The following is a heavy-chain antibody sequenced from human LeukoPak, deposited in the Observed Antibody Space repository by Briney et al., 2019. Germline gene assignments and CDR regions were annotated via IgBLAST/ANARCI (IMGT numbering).Heavy chain of an antibody. J-gene: IGHJ4*02. Sequence: GPLRLSSLASGFTFSSYAKSWVRHAPGKGLEWVSAISDGGGSTYYADSVKGRFTISRDKSKNSLYLQMNSLRAEDTAVYYCAKTKYFDYWGQGALVTVSS. CDR3: AKTKYFDY. CDR1: GFTFSSYA. V-gene: IGHV3-23*01. CDR2: ISDGGGST.